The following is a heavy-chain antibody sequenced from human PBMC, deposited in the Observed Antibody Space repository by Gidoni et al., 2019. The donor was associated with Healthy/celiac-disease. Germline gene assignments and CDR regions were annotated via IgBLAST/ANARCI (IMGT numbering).Heavy chain of an antibody. J-gene: IGHJ6*02. Sequence: QVQLVESGGGVVQPGRSLSLSCAASGFTFSSYGMHWVRQAPGQGLEWVAVIWYDGSNKYYADSVKGRFTISRDNSKNTLYLQMNSLRAEDTAVYYCARVEELRSYYYYGMDVWGQGTTVTVSS. D-gene: IGHD1-7*01. CDR3: ARVEELRSYYYYGMDV. CDR1: GFTFSSYG. V-gene: IGHV3-33*01. CDR2: IWYDGSNK.